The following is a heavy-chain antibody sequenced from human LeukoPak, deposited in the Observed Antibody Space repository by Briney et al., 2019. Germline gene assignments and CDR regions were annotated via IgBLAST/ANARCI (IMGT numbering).Heavy chain of an antibody. Sequence: PSQTLSLTCTVSGGSISSGGYSWSWIRQPPGKGLEWIGYIYHSGSTYYNPSLKSRVTISVDRSKNQFSLKLSSVTAADTAVYYCARTSIAARRANAFDIWGQGTMVTVSS. J-gene: IGHJ3*02. D-gene: IGHD6-6*01. CDR2: IYHSGST. V-gene: IGHV4-30-2*01. CDR1: GGSISSGGYS. CDR3: ARTSIAARRANAFDI.